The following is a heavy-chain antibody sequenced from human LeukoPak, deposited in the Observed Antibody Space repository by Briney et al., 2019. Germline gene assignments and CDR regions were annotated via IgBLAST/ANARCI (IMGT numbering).Heavy chain of an antibody. CDR1: GGSFSGYY. V-gene: IGHV4-34*01. J-gene: IGHJ4*02. CDR2: INHSGST. D-gene: IGHD6-19*01. Sequence: SETLSLTCAVYGGSFSGYYWSWIRQPPGKGLEWIGEINHSGSTNYNPSLKSRVTISVDTSKNQFSLELSSVTAADTAVYYCALRAHIIAVAGSFDYWGQGTLVTVSS. CDR3: ALRAHIIAVAGSFDY.